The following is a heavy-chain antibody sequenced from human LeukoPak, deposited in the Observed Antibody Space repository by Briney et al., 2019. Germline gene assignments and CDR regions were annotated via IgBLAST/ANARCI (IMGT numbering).Heavy chain of an antibody. V-gene: IGHV1-2*06. Sequence: GASVKVSCKASGYTFTGYYMHWVRQAPGQGLEWVGRINPNTGDTNYAQKFQGRVTMTRDTSISTAYMELSRLRSDDTAVYYCARTLTVTTAFDYWGQGTLVTVSS. CDR3: ARTLTVTTAFDY. CDR1: GYTFTGYY. J-gene: IGHJ4*02. D-gene: IGHD4-17*01. CDR2: INPNTGDT.